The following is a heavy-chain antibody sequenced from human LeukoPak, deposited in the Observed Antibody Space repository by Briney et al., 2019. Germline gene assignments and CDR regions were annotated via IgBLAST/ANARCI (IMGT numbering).Heavy chain of an antibody. CDR3: AKGTDYYDSSGYSHGPFDI. J-gene: IGHJ3*02. CDR2: FYPSGST. V-gene: IGHV4-4*07. CDR1: GDSISSHY. D-gene: IGHD3-22*01. Sequence: NASETLSLTCSVSGDSISSHYWTWIRQPAGKGLEWIGRFYPSGSTNYNPSLKSRVTMSADTSKNQFSLKLRSVTVADTAVYYCAKGTDYYDSSGYSHGPFDIWGQGTMVTVSS.